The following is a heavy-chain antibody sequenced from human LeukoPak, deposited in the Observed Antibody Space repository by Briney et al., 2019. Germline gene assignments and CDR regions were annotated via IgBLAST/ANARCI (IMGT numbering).Heavy chain of an antibody. CDR3: ARGVVRGVTLIWFDP. D-gene: IGHD3-10*01. CDR2: INHSGST. V-gene: IGHV4-34*01. J-gene: IGHJ5*02. CDR1: GGSFSGYH. Sequence: SETLSLTCAVYGGSFSGYHWSWIRQPPGKGLEWIGEINHSGSTNYNPSLKSRVTISVDTSKNQFSLKLSSVTAADTAVYYCARGVVRGVTLIWFDPWGQGTLVTVSS.